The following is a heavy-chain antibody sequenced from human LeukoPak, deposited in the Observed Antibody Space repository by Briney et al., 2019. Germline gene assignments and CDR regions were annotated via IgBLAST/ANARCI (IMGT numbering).Heavy chain of an antibody. CDR1: GFTFSSYG. CDR3: ARDGSNSGAVDAFDI. V-gene: IGHV3-33*01. CDR2: IWYDGSNK. Sequence: GRSLRLSRAASGFTFSSYGMHWVRQAPGKGLEWVAVIWYDGSNKYYADSVKGRFTISRDNSKNTLYLQMNSLRAEDTAVYYCARDGSNSGAVDAFDIWGQGTMVTVSS. J-gene: IGHJ3*02. D-gene: IGHD1-26*01.